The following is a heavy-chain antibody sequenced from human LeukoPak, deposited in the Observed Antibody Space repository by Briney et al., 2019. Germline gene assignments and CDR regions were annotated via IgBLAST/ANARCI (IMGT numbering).Heavy chain of an antibody. CDR1: GFTFSSYA. J-gene: IGHJ6*02. D-gene: IGHD3-10*01. V-gene: IGHV3-23*01. Sequence: GGSLRLSCAASGFTFSSYAMSWVRQAPGKGLEWVSAISGSGGSTYYADSVKGRFTISRDNAKNSLYLQMNSLRAEDTALYYCAKDLYGSGSQSYYYGMDVWGQGTTVTVSS. CDR3: AKDLYGSGSQSYYYGMDV. CDR2: ISGSGGST.